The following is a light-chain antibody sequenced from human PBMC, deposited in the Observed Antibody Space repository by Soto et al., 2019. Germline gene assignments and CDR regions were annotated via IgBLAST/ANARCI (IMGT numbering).Light chain of an antibody. CDR1: SSDVAGYNY. J-gene: IGLJ3*02. V-gene: IGLV2-14*01. CDR2: DVS. CDR3: SSYTGSSTPLV. Sequence: QSALTQPASVSGSPGQSITISCTGTSSDVAGYNYVSWYQQHPGKAPKLMIYDVSNRPSGVSNRFSGSKSGNTASLNISGLQAEDEADYYCSSYTGSSTPLVFGGGTKLTVL.